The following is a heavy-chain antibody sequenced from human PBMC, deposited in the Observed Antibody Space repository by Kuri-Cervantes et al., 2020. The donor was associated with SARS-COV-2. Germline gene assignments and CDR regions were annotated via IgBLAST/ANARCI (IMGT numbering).Heavy chain of an antibody. V-gene: IGHV3-74*01. J-gene: IGHJ4*02. CDR2: INPDGSYT. CDR3: VRDGDHWNFDY. Sequence: GGSLRLSCAASQFTFSSYSMNWVRQAPGKGLVWVSRINPDGSYTNNADSVKGRFTLSRDNAKNMLFLQMNSLRAEDTAVYYCVRDGDHWNFDYWGQGTLVSVSS. D-gene: IGHD1-1*01. CDR1: QFTFSSYS.